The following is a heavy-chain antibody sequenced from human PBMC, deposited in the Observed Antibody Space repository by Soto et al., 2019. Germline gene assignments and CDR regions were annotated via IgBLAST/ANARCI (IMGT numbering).Heavy chain of an antibody. V-gene: IGHV4-30-4*08. CDR2: IYYSGST. CDR3: ARRTKLGTAWYPDC. J-gene: IGHJ4*02. CDR1: GGSISSGEYD. Sequence: NLSLTCTVSGGSISSGEYDWSWIRQHPGKGLEWIGYIYYSGSTYYNPSLKSRVTISVDTSKIQISLQLTSVTAADTAIYYCARRTKLGTAWYPDCWGQGTLVTVSS. D-gene: IGHD6-19*01.